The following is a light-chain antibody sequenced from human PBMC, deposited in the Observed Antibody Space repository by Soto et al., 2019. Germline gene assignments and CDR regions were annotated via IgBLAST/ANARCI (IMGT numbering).Light chain of an antibody. J-gene: IGLJ2*01. CDR3: SSYGGSNNLI. Sequence: QSALTQPPSASGSPGQSVTISCTGTSSDVGAYNYVSWYRQYPGKAPKLIVFEVNKRPSGVPDRFSGSKSGNTASLTVSGLQAEDEADYYCSSYGGSNNLIFGGGTQLTVL. CDR2: EVN. CDR1: SSDVGAYNY. V-gene: IGLV2-8*01.